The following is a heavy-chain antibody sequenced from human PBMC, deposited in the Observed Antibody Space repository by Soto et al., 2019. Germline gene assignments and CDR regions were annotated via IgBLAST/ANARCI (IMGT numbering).Heavy chain of an antibody. CDR2: IIPIFGTA. CDR1: GGTFSSYA. J-gene: IGHJ6*02. CDR3: ARDNWYYDILTGTPESPHYYYYGMDV. D-gene: IGHD3-9*01. V-gene: IGHV1-69*13. Sequence: SVKVSCKASGGTFSSYAISWVRQAPGQGLEWMGGIIPIFGTANYAQKFQGRVTITADESTSTAYMELSSLRSEDTAVYYCARDNWYYDILTGTPESPHYYYYGMDVWGQGTTVTVSS.